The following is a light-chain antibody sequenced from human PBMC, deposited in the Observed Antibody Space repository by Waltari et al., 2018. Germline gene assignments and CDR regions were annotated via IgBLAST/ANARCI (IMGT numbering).Light chain of an antibody. V-gene: IGKV3-20*01. CDR3: QKYESLPAT. Sequence: IVLTQSPGTLSLSPGERATLSCRASQSFGIYLAWYQQKPGHSPRLLMYHASTRATGIPDRFSGSGSGTDFSLTISILEPEDFAVYYCQKYESLPATFGQGTKVEIK. CDR2: HAS. CDR1: QSFGIY. J-gene: IGKJ1*01.